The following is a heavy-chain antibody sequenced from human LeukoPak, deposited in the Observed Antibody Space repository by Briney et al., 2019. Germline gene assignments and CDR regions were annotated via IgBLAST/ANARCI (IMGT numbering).Heavy chain of an antibody. CDR1: GGSIRSGSYY. D-gene: IGHD3-3*01. Sequence: MASQTLSLTCTVSGGSIRSGSYYWSWIRQPAGKGLEWIGRICTSGSTNYNPSLKSRVTISVDTSKNQFSLKLSSVTAADTAVYYCARVPDYDFWSGPQNWFDPWGQGTLVTVSS. CDR2: ICTSGST. CDR3: ARVPDYDFWSGPQNWFDP. V-gene: IGHV4-61*02. J-gene: IGHJ5*02.